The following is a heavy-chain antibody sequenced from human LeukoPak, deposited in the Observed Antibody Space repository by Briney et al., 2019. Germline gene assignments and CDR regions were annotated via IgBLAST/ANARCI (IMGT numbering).Heavy chain of an antibody. Sequence: PGGSLRLSCAASGFTFSSYAMSWVRQAPGKGLEWLSYISGNSRFREYADSVKGRFTISRDNAQNLLYLQMNNLRAEDTAVYYCARDLNTGMDVWGRGTTVTVSS. D-gene: IGHD2/OR15-2a*01. J-gene: IGHJ6*02. V-gene: IGHV3-21*05. CDR2: ISGNSRFR. CDR3: ARDLNTGMDV. CDR1: GFTFSSYA.